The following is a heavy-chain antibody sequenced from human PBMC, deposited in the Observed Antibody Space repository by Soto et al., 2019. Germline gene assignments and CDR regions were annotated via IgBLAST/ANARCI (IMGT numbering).Heavy chain of an antibody. CDR2: ISGSGSST. CDR1: GFTFSNYA. CDR3: SKAVTIPGSFQHSMDG. V-gene: IGHV3-23*01. J-gene: IGHJ6*02. D-gene: IGHD3-3*01. Sequence: AGSLSLPCAASGFTFSNYAMNWVLQAPGKGLEWVSGISGSGSSTYYADSVKGRFTISRDNSKNRMYLQVHSLRAEDTAAYFGSKAVTIPGSFQHSMDGWGQGNTVTVTS.